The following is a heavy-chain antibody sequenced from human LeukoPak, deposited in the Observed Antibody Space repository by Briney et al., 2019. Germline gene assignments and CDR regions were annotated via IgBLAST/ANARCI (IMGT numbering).Heavy chain of an antibody. CDR3: AKGSIVVPAAGYYFDY. CDR1: GFTFSSYA. D-gene: IGHD2-2*01. J-gene: IGHJ4*02. CDR2: ISGSGGST. V-gene: IGHV3-23*01. Sequence: GGSLRLSCAASGFTFSSYAISWVRQAPGKGLEWVSAISGSGGSTYYADSVKGRFTISRDNSKNTLYLQMNSLRAEDTAVYYCAKGSIVVPAAGYYFDYWGQGTLVTVSS.